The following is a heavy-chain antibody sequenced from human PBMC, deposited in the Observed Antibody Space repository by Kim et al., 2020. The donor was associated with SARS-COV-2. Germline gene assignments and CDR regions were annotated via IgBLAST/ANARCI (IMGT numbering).Heavy chain of an antibody. D-gene: IGHD2-21*01. V-gene: IGHV3-11*01. J-gene: IGHJ6*02. CDR2: ISTRGTTI. CDR3: ARDGDEDSSLSYYSYRGMDV. Sequence: GGSLRLSCAASGFTLSDYHMSWIRQAPGKGLEWISYISTRGTTIFYADSVKGRFTVSRDNAENSLYLQLNSLRAEDTAVYYCARDGDEDSSLSYYSYRGMDVGGQGTTVTVSS. CDR1: GFTLSDYH.